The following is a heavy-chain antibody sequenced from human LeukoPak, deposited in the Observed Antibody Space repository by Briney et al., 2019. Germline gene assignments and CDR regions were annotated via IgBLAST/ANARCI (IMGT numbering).Heavy chain of an antibody. D-gene: IGHD3-3*01. CDR2: IFHSGDS. V-gene: IGHV4-38-2*02. CDR3: ARVRDFSYYMDV. Sequence: SETLSLTXTVSAYSISSGYYWGWIRQPPGKRLEWIGSIFHSGDSYYNPSLKSRVTISVDTSKNQFSLKLSSVTAADTAVYYCARVRDFSYYMDVWGKGTTIAVSS. CDR1: AYSISSGYY. J-gene: IGHJ6*03.